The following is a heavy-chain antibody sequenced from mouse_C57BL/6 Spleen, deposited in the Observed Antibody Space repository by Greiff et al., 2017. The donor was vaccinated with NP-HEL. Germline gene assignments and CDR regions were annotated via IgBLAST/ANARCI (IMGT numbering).Heavy chain of an antibody. CDR3: ARYSNWEPGCFDY. CDR1: GYSITSDY. D-gene: IGHD4-1*02. Sequence: EVKLMESGPGLAKPSQTLSLPCSVTGYSITSDYWNWIRKFPGNKLEYMGYISYSGSTYYNPSLKSRISITRDTSKNQYYLQLNSVTTEDTATYYCARYSNWEPGCFDYWGQGTTLTVSS. CDR2: ISYSGST. J-gene: IGHJ2*01. V-gene: IGHV3-8*01.